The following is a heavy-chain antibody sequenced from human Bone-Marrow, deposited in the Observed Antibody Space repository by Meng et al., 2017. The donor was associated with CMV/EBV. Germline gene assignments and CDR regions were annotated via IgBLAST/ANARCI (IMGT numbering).Heavy chain of an antibody. CDR3: ARAAGLLGWKDWFDP. D-gene: IGHD3-10*01. Sequence: GESLKISCAASGFTFSSYAMSWVRQAPGKGLEWVSAISGSGGSTYYADSVKGRFTISRDNSKNTLYLQMNSLRAEDTAVYYCARAAGLLGWKDWFDPCGQGTLVTVSS. CDR2: ISGSGGST. V-gene: IGHV3-23*01. J-gene: IGHJ5*02. CDR1: GFTFSSYA.